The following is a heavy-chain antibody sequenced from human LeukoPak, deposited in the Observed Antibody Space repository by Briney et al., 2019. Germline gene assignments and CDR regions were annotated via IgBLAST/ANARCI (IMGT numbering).Heavy chain of an antibody. D-gene: IGHD6-13*01. Sequence: NPSETLSLTCTVSGGSISSYYWSWIRQPPGKGLEWIGYIYYSGSTNYSPSLKSRVTISVDTSKNQFSLKLSSVTAADTAVYYCARDSAADGGFFDYWGQGTLVTVSS. CDR2: IYYSGST. CDR1: GGSISSYY. CDR3: ARDSAADGGFFDY. V-gene: IGHV4-59*08. J-gene: IGHJ4*02.